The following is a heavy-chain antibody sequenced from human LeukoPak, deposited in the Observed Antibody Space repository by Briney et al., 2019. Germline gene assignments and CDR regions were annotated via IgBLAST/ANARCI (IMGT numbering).Heavy chain of an antibody. V-gene: IGHV5-51*01. CDR1: GYSFTNHW. D-gene: IGHD2-2*01. CDR3: ARRAFYSTDWYFDL. J-gene: IGHJ2*01. CDR2: IYPGDSDT. Sequence: GESLKISCKGSGYSFTNHWIGWVRQMPGKGLEYMGIIYPGDSDTRYSPSFRGQVTISADKSISTAYLQWSSLKASDTAMYYCARRAFYSTDWYFDLWGRGTLVTVSS.